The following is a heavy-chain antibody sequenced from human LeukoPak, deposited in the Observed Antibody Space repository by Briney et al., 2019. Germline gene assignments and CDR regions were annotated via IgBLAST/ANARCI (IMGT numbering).Heavy chain of an antibody. CDR2: IEQYGSEK. Sequence: PGRSLRLSCAASGFSFSDSWMTWVRQAPGKGLEWVANIEQYGSEKNYVDSVKGRFTISRDNAKNSLYLQMNILRAEDTAAYYCARGHGWFDPWGQGTLVTVSS. J-gene: IGHJ5*02. CDR1: GFSFSDSW. V-gene: IGHV3-7*05. CDR3: ARGHGWFDP.